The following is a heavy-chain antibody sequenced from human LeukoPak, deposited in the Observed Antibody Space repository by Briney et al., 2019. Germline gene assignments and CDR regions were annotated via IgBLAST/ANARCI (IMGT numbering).Heavy chain of an antibody. J-gene: IGHJ4*02. V-gene: IGHV4-30-4*08. CDR1: GGSINSGDYY. Sequence: SETLSLTCTVSGGSINSGDYYWRWIRQTPGKGLEWVGFIDYSGNTYYNPSLKSRITISGDMSKNQFSLKLSSATAADTAVYYCAGWSEFFDHWGEGTLVTASS. CDR2: IDYSGNT. CDR3: AGWSEFFDH.